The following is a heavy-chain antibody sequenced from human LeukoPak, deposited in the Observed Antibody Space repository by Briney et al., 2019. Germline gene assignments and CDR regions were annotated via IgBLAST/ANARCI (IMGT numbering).Heavy chain of an antibody. CDR3: ATEIWEDGYNNWFDP. D-gene: IGHD5-24*01. J-gene: IGHJ5*02. CDR2: FDPEDGET. V-gene: IGHV1-24*01. CDR1: GYTLTELP. Sequence: ASVKVSCKVSGYTLTELPMHWVRQAPGKGLEWMGGFDPEDGETIYAQKFQGRVTMTEDTSTDTAYMELSSLRSEDTAVYYCATEIWEDGYNNWFDPWGQGTLVTVSS.